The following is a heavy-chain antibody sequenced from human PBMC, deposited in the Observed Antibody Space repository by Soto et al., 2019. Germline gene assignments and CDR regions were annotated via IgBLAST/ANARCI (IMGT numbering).Heavy chain of an antibody. CDR2: ISAYRGNT. CDR3: ERDLAGALTDY. Sequence: GSVKVSCKSSGYTFTSYGISWVRQAPGQGSEWMGWISAYRGNTKYAEKIQGRVTMTTDTSTCIAYMELRSLRTEDTAVYYCERDLAGALTDYWDHGTLVTVTS. V-gene: IGHV1-18*01. J-gene: IGHJ4*01. D-gene: IGHD6-19*01. CDR1: GYTFTSYG.